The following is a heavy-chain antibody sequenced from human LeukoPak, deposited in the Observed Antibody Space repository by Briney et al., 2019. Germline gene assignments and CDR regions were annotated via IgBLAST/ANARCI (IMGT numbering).Heavy chain of an antibody. CDR1: GGSISNYY. Sequence: SETLSLICTVSGGSISNYYWSWIRQPPGKGLEWIGYIFYSGSTNYNPSLKSRVTISVDTSKSQFSLSLSSVTAADTAVYYCASFIYYYYYMDVWGKGTTVTISS. CDR3: ASFIYYYYYMDV. J-gene: IGHJ6*03. D-gene: IGHD3-10*01. CDR2: IFYSGST. V-gene: IGHV4-59*08.